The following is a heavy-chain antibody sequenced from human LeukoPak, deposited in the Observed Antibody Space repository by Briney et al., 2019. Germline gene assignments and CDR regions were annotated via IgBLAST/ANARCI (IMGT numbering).Heavy chain of an antibody. CDR1: GGTFSSYA. D-gene: IGHD3-22*01. CDR2: IIPIFGTA. V-gene: IGHV1-69*01. CDR3: ARVGAVPYDSSGYYYPLDI. Sequence: SVKVSCKVSGGTFSSYAISWVRQAPGQGLEWMGGIIPIFGTANYAQEFQGRVTITADAPTSTAYMELSSLRSEDTAVYYCARVGAVPYDSSGYYYPLDIWGQGTMVTVS. J-gene: IGHJ3*02.